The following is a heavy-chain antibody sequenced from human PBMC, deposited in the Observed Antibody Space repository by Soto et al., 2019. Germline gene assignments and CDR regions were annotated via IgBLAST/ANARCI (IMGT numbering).Heavy chain of an antibody. J-gene: IGHJ4*02. CDR3: ATAAGLHPVSPLDY. D-gene: IGHD5-12*01. V-gene: IGHV1-69*01. Sequence: QVQLMQSGAEVKKSGSSVKVSCKASGGIFRSYAISWVRQAPGQGLDWMGGVIPVFGTSQYAQKFQGRVTITADESTSTAYMELTSLKSDDTAIYYCATAAGLHPVSPLDYWGQGTLGTVSS. CDR2: VIPVFGTS. CDR1: GGIFRSYA.